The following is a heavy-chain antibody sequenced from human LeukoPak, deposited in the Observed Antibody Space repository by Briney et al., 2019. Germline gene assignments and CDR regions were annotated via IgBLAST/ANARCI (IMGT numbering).Heavy chain of an antibody. Sequence: PSETLSLTCSVSGASVSGSAYYWGWIRQPPGKGLEWIGNIYYTGSTYYNASLKSRVTISIDTSKNQFSLKLSSVTAADTAVYYCACLTTADAFDIWGQGTMVTVSS. D-gene: IGHD3-22*01. CDR1: GASVSGSAYY. J-gene: IGHJ3*02. CDR2: IYYTGST. CDR3: ACLTTADAFDI. V-gene: IGHV4-39*07.